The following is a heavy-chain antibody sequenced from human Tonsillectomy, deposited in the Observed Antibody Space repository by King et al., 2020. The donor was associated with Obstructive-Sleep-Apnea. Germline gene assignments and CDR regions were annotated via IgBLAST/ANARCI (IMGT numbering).Heavy chain of an antibody. CDR2: INHSGST. CDR3: ARVGYCSSTSCPPDDY. V-gene: IGHV4-34*01. J-gene: IGHJ4*02. CDR1: GGSFSGYY. Sequence: VQLQQWGAGLLKPSETLSLTCAVYGGSFSGYYWSWIRQPPGKGLEWIGEINHSGSTNYNPSLKSRVTISVDTSKNQFSLKLSSVTAADTAVYYCARVGYCSSTSCPPDDYWGQGTLDTVSS. D-gene: IGHD2-2*01.